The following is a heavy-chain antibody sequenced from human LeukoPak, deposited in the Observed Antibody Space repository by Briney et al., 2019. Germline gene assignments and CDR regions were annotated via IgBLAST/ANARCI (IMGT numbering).Heavy chain of an antibody. CDR3: AKRSSGYSFDY. D-gene: IGHD3-22*01. V-gene: IGHV3-23*01. Sequence: PGGSLRLSCATSGFTFSSNAMSWVRQAPGKGLEWLSAISGNGGSTYYADSVMGRFTISRDNSKNTLYLQMNSLRAGDTAVYYCAKRSSGYSFDYWGQGTLVTVSS. CDR2: ISGNGGST. J-gene: IGHJ4*02. CDR1: GFTFSSNA.